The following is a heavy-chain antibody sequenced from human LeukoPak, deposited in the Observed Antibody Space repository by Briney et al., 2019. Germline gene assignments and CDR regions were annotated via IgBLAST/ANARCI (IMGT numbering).Heavy chain of an antibody. CDR2: INHSGST. CDR3: ARKYSSSSYNWFDS. D-gene: IGHD6-6*01. J-gene: IGHJ5*01. Sequence: SETLSLTCAVYGGSFSGYYWSWIRQPPGKGLEWIGEINHSGSTNYNPSLKSRVTMSVDTSKNQFSLKLSSVTAADTAVYYCARKYSSSSYNWFDSWGQGTLVTVSS. V-gene: IGHV4-34*01. CDR1: GGSFSGYY.